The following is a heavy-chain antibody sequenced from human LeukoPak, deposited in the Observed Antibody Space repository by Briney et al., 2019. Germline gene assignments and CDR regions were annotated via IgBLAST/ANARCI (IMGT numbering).Heavy chain of an antibody. CDR3: ATDTQIRYYDSLYGMDV. J-gene: IGHJ6*02. CDR1: GYTLTELS. CDR2: FDPEDGET. Sequence: GASVKVSCKVSGYTLTELSMHWVRQAPGKGLEWMGGFDPEDGETIYAQKFQGRVTMTEDTSTDTAYMELSSLRSEDTAVYYCATDTQIRYYDSLYGMDVWGQGTTVTVSS. V-gene: IGHV1-24*01. D-gene: IGHD3-3*01.